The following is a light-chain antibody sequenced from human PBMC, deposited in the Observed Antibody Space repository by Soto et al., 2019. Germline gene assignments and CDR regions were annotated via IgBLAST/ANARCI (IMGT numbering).Light chain of an antibody. CDR3: ATWDDSLNVV. Sequence: QSVLTQPPSASGTPGQSLTISCAGSSSNIGSHYVYWYQHLPGTAPKLLIFRDGQRPSGVPDRFSGSKSGSSASLAISGLQSEDEADYYCATWDDSLNVVFGGGTKLTVL. CDR1: SSNIGSHY. J-gene: IGLJ3*02. V-gene: IGLV1-47*01. CDR2: RDG.